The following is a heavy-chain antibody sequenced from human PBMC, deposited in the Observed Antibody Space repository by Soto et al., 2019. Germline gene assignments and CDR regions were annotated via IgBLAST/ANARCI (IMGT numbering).Heavy chain of an antibody. CDR3: ARYDFGTFDY. D-gene: IGHD4-17*01. CDR2: IYHTEST. CDR1: GDSISSSFW. V-gene: IGHV4-4*02. Sequence: SETLSLTCAVSGDSISSSFWWSWVRQPPGKGLEWIGEIYHTESTVYNPSLKSRVTISVDKSRNQFSLNLDSVTAADTAVYYCARYDFGTFDYWGRGILVTVSS. J-gene: IGHJ4*02.